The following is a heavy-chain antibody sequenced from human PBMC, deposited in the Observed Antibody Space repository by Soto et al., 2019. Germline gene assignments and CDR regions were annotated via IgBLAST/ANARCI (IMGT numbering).Heavy chain of an antibody. CDR1: GFTFSSYA. J-gene: IGHJ4*02. Sequence: GGSLRLSCAASGFTFSSYAMSWVRQAPGKGLEWVSAISGSGGSTYYADSVKGRFTISRDNYKNTLYLQMNSLRAEDKAVYYCAKGANSSTTSSYFDYWGQGTLVTVSS. V-gene: IGHV3-23*01. CDR2: ISGSGGST. CDR3: AKGANSSTTSSYFDY. D-gene: IGHD1-1*01.